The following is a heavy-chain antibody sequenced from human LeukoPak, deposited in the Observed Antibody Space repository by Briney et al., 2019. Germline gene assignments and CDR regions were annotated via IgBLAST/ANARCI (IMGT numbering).Heavy chain of an antibody. CDR1: GFTFSSYG. J-gene: IGHJ6*02. Sequence: PGRSLRLSCAASGFTFSSYGMHWVRQAPGKGLEWVAVIWYDGSNKYYADSVKGRFTISRDNSKNTLYLQMNSLRAEDTAVYYCARDHSYGSGSYYYYGMDVWGQGTTVTVSS. V-gene: IGHV3-33*01. D-gene: IGHD3-10*01. CDR3: ARDHSYGSGSYYYYGMDV. CDR2: IWYDGSNK.